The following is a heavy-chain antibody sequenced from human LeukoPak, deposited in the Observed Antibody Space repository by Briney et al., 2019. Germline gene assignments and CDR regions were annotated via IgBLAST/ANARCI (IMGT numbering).Heavy chain of an antibody. CDR3: AKDPRITMIVVVITHFDY. V-gene: IGHV3-30*04. Sequence: GRSLRLSCAASGFTFSSYVMHWVRQAPGKGLEWVAIISYDGSNEYYADSVKGRFTISGDNSKNTLYLQMNSLRAEDTAVYYCAKDPRITMIVVVITHFDYWGQGTLVTVSS. D-gene: IGHD3-22*01. J-gene: IGHJ4*02. CDR1: GFTFSSYV. CDR2: ISYDGSNE.